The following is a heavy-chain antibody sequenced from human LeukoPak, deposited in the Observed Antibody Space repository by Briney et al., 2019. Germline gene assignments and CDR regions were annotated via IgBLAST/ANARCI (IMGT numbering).Heavy chain of an antibody. CDR3: ARVSSVVTKPSDY. Sequence: GGSLRLSCAASGFTCSGYEMIWVRQAPGKGLEWVSYISSSGSTIYYADSVKGRFTISRDNAKNSLYLQMNSLGAEDTAVYYCARVSSVVTKPSDYWGQGTLVTVSS. CDR2: ISSSGSTI. V-gene: IGHV3-48*03. D-gene: IGHD4-17*01. J-gene: IGHJ4*02. CDR1: GFTCSGYE.